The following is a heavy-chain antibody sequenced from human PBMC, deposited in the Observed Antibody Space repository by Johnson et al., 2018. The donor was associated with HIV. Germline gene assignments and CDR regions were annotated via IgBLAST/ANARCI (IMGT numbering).Heavy chain of an antibody. V-gene: IGHV3-66*01. CDR1: GFTVSSNY. J-gene: IGHJ3*02. Sequence: VQLVESGGGLVQPGGSLRLSCAASGFTVSSNYMSWVRQAPGKGLEWVSGISWNSGSIGYADSVKGRLSISRDNSRNSLYLQMNSLRAEDTAVYYCAREKGAAVGLDALDSWGQGTRVTVSS. CDR3: AREKGAAVGLDALDS. D-gene: IGHD6-13*01. CDR2: SWNSGSI.